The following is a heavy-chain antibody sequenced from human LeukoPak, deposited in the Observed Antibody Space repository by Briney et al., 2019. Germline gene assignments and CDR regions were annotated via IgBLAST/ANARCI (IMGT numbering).Heavy chain of an antibody. J-gene: IGHJ4*02. CDR3: ARGYSGNSQ. CDR2: INDRGGT. V-gene: IGHV4-34*01. Sequence: PSETLSLTCGVDGGSTSGYYWNWIRQFPGKGLEWIGGINDRGGTNYNPSLKSRVTISVDTSKNQFSLNLTSVTAADTAVYYCARGYSGNSQWGQGTLVTVSS. D-gene: IGHD4-23*01. CDR1: GGSTSGYY.